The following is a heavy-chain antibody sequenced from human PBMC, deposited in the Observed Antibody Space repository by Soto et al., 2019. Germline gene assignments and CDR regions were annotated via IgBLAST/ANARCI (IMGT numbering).Heavy chain of an antibody. CDR1: GFTFSDYT. D-gene: IGHD3-9*01. CDR3: VKEMGPCCDWSYSFDS. CDR2: ISNNASDT. V-gene: IGHV3-64D*06. Sequence: GGSLRLSCSGSGFTFSDYTIHWVRQAPGKRLEFVSAISNNASDTYFADSVRDRFTISRDNSKNTVFLLMSGLTEEDTAIYYCVKEMGPCCDWSYSFDSWGQGTVVTVS. J-gene: IGHJ4*02.